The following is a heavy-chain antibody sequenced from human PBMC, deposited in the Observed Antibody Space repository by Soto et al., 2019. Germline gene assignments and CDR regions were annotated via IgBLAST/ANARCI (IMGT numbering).Heavy chain of an antibody. CDR2: IKQSGRT. Sequence: QVQLQQWGAGLLKPSETLSLTCAVYRWSLSSFSWGWIRQSPGRGLEWIGEIKQSGRTNYNPSLKSRATISVDTSDNQVSLTLSSVTAADTGVYYCASGVVVLPAASSWGFWFDLWGQGTLVTVSS. V-gene: IGHV4-34*01. CDR1: RWSLSSFS. J-gene: IGHJ5*02. D-gene: IGHD2-2*01. CDR3: ASGVVVLPAASSWGFWFDL.